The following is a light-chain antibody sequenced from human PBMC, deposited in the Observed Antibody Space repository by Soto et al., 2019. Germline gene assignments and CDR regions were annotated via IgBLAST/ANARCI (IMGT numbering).Light chain of an antibody. J-gene: IGKJ5*01. CDR2: VAS. V-gene: IGKV3-20*01. CDR1: QSVSSNY. CDR3: RQYGSSPIT. Sequence: EIVLTQSPGTLSLSPGERATLSCRASQSVSSNYLAWYQQKPGQAPRVLIYVASSRATGIPDRFSGSGSGTDFTLTISRLEPEDFAVYYCRQYGSSPITFGQGTRLEMK.